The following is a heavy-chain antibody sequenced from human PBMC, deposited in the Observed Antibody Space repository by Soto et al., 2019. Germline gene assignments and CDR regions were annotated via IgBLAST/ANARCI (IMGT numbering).Heavy chain of an antibody. CDR2: ISYDGSNK. D-gene: IGHD3-22*01. V-gene: IGHV3-30-3*01. CDR1: GFTVCSYA. J-gene: IGHJ4*02. CDR3: ARDSRGRDSSGYYYYFDC. Sequence: PGGSLRLSXAASGFTVCSYAMHGVRQAPGKGLEWVAVISYDGSNKYYADSVKGRFTISRDNSKNTLYLQMNSLRAEDTAVYYCARDSRGRDSSGYYYYFDCWGQGTLVTVSS.